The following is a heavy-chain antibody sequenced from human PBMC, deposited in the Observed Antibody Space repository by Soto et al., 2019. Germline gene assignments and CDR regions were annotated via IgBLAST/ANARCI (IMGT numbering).Heavy chain of an antibody. V-gene: IGHV2-5*02. Sequence: QITLKESGPTLVKPTQTLTLTCTFSGFSLSTSGVGVGWIRQPPGKALEWLALIYWDDDKRYSPSLKSRLTAPTXTSKNQVVLTMTNMDPVDTATYYCAHSPGVPEIRHWGQGTLVTVSS. J-gene: IGHJ4*02. D-gene: IGHD3-10*01. CDR2: IYWDDDK. CDR3: AHSPGVPEIRH. CDR1: GFSLSTSGVG.